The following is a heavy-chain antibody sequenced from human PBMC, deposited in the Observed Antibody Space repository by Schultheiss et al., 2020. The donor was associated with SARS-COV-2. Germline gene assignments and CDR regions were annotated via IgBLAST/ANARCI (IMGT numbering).Heavy chain of an antibody. V-gene: IGHV4-31*03. D-gene: IGHD3-22*01. J-gene: IGHJ6*02. CDR1: GGSISSGGYY. CDR3: ARGPSITMIVVVLGGMDV. CDR2: IYYSGST. Sequence: SETLSLTCTVSGGSISSGGYYWGWIRQHPGKGLEWIGYIYYSGSTYYNPSLKSRVTISVDTSKNQFSLKLSSVTAADTAVYYCARGPSITMIVVVLGGMDVWGQGTTVTVSS.